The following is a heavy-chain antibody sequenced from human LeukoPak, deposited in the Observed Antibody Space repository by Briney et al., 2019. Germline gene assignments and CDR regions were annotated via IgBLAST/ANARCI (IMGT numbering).Heavy chain of an antibody. Sequence: ASVKVSCKASGYTFTSYGISWVRQAPGQGLEWMGWISGYNGNTNYAQKLQGRVTMTTDTSTSTAYMELRSLRSDDTAVYYCARDVGWLTTIWSYYMDVWGKGTTVTVSS. CDR1: GYTFTSYG. CDR3: ARDVGWLTTIWSYYMDV. D-gene: IGHD4/OR15-4a*01. CDR2: ISGYNGNT. J-gene: IGHJ6*03. V-gene: IGHV1-18*01.